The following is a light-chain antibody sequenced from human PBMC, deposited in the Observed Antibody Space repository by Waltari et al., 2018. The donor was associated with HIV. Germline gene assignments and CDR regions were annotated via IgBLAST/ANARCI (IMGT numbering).Light chain of an antibody. CDR3: SSFTASGTWV. V-gene: IGLV2-18*02. CDR1: SNAGTRYVR. J-gene: IGLJ3*02. CDR2: EVV. Sequence: QSALTQPPSVSGSPGQSVPLYCPGPSNAGTRYVRFSWYQQPPGRGPQPLTYEVVNRPSGVPGRFSGSKSGNTASLTIFGLQSEDEADYHCSSFTASGTWVFGGGTKLTV.